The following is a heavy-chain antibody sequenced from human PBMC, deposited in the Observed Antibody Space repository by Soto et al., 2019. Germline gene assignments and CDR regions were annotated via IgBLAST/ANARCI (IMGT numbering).Heavy chain of an antibody. Sequence: QVQLQESGPGLVKPSQTLSLTCTVSGGSISSAGHYWSWIPRHPGKSLEWVGYIHYSGKTYYNPSLKSRIIISIDTSKNQFFLKMNSVTDADTAVYYCARGKGSWAINWFDPWGQGTLATVSS. CDR1: GGSISSAGHY. J-gene: IGHJ5*02. CDR3: ARGKGSWAINWFDP. V-gene: IGHV4-31*03. CDR2: IHYSGKT. D-gene: IGHD2-15*01.